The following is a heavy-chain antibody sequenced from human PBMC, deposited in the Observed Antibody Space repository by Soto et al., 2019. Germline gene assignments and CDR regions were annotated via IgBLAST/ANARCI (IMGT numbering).Heavy chain of an antibody. CDR3: ARESNQLNWFDP. CDR2: IWYDGSNM. J-gene: IGHJ5*02. CDR1: GFTFRSYG. V-gene: IGHV3-33*01. Sequence: PGGSLRLSCAASGFTFRSYGMHWVRQASGKGLEWVAIIWYDGSNMYYADSVEGRFTISRDNSKNTVYLRMNSLRAEDTAVYYCARESNQLNWFDPWGQGTLVTVSS. D-gene: IGHD4-4*01.